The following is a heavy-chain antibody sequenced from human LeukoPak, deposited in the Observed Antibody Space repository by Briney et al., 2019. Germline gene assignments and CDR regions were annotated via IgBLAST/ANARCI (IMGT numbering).Heavy chain of an antibody. CDR3: ARASLAYCSGGSCYAIDH. V-gene: IGHV4-31*03. Sequence: SQTLFLTCTVSGGSISSGGYYWSWIRQHPGKGLEWIGYRHYSGTTYYNASLKSRLTISVDTSKNQFSLKLSSVTAADTAVYYCARASLAYCSGGSCYAIDHWGQGTLVTVSS. D-gene: IGHD2-15*01. J-gene: IGHJ4*02. CDR2: RHYSGTT. CDR1: GGSISSGGYY.